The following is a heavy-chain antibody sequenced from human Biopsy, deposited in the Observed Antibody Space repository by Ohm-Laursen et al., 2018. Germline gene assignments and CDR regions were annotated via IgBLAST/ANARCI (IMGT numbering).Heavy chain of an antibody. V-gene: IGHV1-2*02. CDR3: ARDPLNGHKHFDY. D-gene: IGHD2-8*01. CDR2: INCKTGAT. CDR1: SYTFTDYN. Sequence: SVKVSCKPSSYTFTDYNIHWMRQAPGQGLEWLGYINCKTGATNYAQKFQGTVTMTRDTSISTAYLALGSLRSADTAIYYCARDPLNGHKHFDYWGQGSLDTVSS. J-gene: IGHJ4*02.